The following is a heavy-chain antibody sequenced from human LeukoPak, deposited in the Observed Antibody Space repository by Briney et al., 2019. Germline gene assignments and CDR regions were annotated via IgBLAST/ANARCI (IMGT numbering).Heavy chain of an antibody. Sequence: GGSLRLSCAASGFTVSSNYMSWVRQAPGKGLEWVSVIYSGGSTCYADSVKGRFTISRDNSKNTLYLQMNSLRAEDTAVYYCARGPYSSRSSGFDYWGQGTLVTVSS. CDR2: IYSGGST. J-gene: IGHJ4*02. CDR1: GFTVSSNY. V-gene: IGHV3-66*02. CDR3: ARGPYSSRSSGFDY. D-gene: IGHD6-13*01.